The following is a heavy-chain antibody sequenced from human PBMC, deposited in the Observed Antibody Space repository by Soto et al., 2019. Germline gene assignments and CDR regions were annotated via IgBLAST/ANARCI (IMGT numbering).Heavy chain of an antibody. J-gene: IGHJ4*02. CDR2: INSDGSST. CDR1: GFTFSSYW. CDR3: VRTSLVVAAATREDY. Sequence: GSLRISRSASGFTFSSYWIHRVRQAPGKGLVWVSRINSDGSSTSYADSVKGRFTISRDNAKNTLYLQMNSLRAEDTAVYYCVRTSLVVAAATREDYWGQGTLVTVSS. D-gene: IGHD2-15*01. V-gene: IGHV3-74*01.